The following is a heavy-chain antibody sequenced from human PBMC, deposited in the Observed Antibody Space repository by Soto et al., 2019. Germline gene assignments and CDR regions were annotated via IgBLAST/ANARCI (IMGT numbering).Heavy chain of an antibody. D-gene: IGHD6-19*01. CDR3: AGSIAVAEKSFDY. Sequence: QVQLQESGPGLVKPSETLSLTCTVSGGSVSSGSYYWSWIRQPPGKGLEWIGYIYYSGSTNYNPSLKSRVTISVDTSKNQFSLKLSSVTAADTAVYHCAGSIAVAEKSFDYWGQGTLVTVSS. V-gene: IGHV4-61*01. J-gene: IGHJ4*02. CDR1: GGSVSSGSYY. CDR2: IYYSGST.